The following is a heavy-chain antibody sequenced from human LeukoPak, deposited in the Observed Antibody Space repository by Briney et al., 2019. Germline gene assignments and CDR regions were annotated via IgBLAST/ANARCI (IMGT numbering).Heavy chain of an antibody. CDR2: IFPSGGEI. Sequence: GGSLRLSCAASGFTFSAFTMIWVRQPPGKGLEWVSSIFPSGGEIHYADSVRGRFTISRDNSKSTLSLQMNSLRAEDTAIYYCATYRQVLLPFESWGQGTLVTVSS. V-gene: IGHV3-23*01. CDR1: GFTFSAFT. J-gene: IGHJ4*02. D-gene: IGHD2-8*02. CDR3: ATYRQVLLPFES.